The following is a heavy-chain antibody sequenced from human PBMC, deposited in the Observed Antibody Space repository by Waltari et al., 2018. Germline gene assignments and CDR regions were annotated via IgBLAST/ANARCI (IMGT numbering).Heavy chain of an antibody. D-gene: IGHD1-26*01. J-gene: IGHJ4*02. CDR3: ARDGLGAPPGDDY. CDR1: GFTFLYHT. V-gene: IGHV3-23*01. CDR2: IKGNGVDT. Sequence: EVKLLESGGDLVEPGGSLRLSCAASGFTFLYHTMNWVGQAPGKGLDWVSAIKGNGVDTYYADSVRGRFTVSRDNSQYALYLHMTDLRAEDTAVYFCARDGLGAPPGDDYWGRGTLVTVSS.